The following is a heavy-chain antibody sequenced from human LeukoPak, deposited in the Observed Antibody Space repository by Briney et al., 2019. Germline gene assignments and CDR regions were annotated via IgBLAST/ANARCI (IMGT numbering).Heavy chain of an antibody. V-gene: IGHV3-74*01. Sequence: GGSLRLSCVASGFTFSNFRMHWVRQGPGKGLVWVSRISGDGSTTDHADSVKGRFTISRDNSKNTLYLQMNSLRAEDTAVYYCAKVLSGIAVAGPVDYWGQGTLVTVSS. CDR3: AKVLSGIAVAGPVDY. D-gene: IGHD6-19*01. CDR2: ISGDGSTT. J-gene: IGHJ4*02. CDR1: GFTFSNFR.